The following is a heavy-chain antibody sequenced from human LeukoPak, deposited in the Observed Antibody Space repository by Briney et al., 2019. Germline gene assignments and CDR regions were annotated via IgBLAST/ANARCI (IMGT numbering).Heavy chain of an antibody. D-gene: IGHD4-11*01. J-gene: IGHJ4*02. Sequence: SETLSLTCAVYGGSFSGYYWSWIRQPPGKGLEWIGEINHSGSTNYNPSLKSRVTISVDTSKNQFSLKLSSVTAADTAVYYCARAFLEGMTTGNFDYGGQETLVTVPS. CDR2: INHSGST. CDR1: GGSFSGYY. CDR3: ARAFLEGMTTGNFDY. V-gene: IGHV4-34*01.